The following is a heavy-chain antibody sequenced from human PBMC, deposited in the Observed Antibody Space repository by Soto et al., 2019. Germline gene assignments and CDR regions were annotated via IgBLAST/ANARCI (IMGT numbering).Heavy chain of an antibody. CDR3: ARDSGGGNSLDY. Sequence: QVQLVESGGGVVQPGRSLRLSCAASGFTFSSYAMHWVRQAPGKGLEWVAVISYDGSNKYYADSVKGRFTISRDNSKTTLYLQMNSLRAEDTAVYYCARDSGGGNSLDYWGQGTLVTVSS. CDR2: ISYDGSNK. D-gene: IGHD2-15*01. J-gene: IGHJ4*02. CDR1: GFTFSSYA. V-gene: IGHV3-30-3*01.